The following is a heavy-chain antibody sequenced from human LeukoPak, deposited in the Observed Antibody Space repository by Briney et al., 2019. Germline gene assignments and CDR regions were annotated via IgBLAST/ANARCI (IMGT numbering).Heavy chain of an antibody. Sequence: ASVKLACKASGNTLSGYYMHWLRQAPGQGIEWMGWINPNNGGTNYAQKFQGRVTMTRDTSISTAYMELSRLRSDDTAVYYCARDWAWEQVWFQHWGQGTQVIVSS. V-gene: IGHV1-2*02. J-gene: IGHJ1*01. D-gene: IGHD1-26*01. CDR1: GNTLSGYY. CDR3: ARDWAWEQVWFQH. CDR2: INPNNGGT.